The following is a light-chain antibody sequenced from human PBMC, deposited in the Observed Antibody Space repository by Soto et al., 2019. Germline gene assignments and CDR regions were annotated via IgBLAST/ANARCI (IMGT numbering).Light chain of an antibody. CDR3: QQYNNWPLT. CDR1: QNVNSN. Sequence: EIVMTQSPATLSVFPGERADLSCRASQNVNSNLAWYQQKPAQAPRLLIYGASTRATGIPARFSGSGSGTEFTLTISNLQSEDFAVYYCQQYNNWPLTFGGGTKVEIK. V-gene: IGKV3-15*01. J-gene: IGKJ4*01. CDR2: GAS.